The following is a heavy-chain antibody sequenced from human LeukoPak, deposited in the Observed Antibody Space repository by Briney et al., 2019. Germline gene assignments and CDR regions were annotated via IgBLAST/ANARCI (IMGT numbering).Heavy chain of an antibody. Sequence: GGSLRLSCAASGFIFSNYGMNWVRQAPGKGLEWVSAISGSGGSTYYADSVKGRFTISRDNSKNTLYLQMNSLRAEDTAVYYCAKVGVVVAAYYWGQGTLVTVSS. CDR2: ISGSGGST. V-gene: IGHV3-23*01. CDR1: GFIFSNYG. CDR3: AKVGVVVAAYY. J-gene: IGHJ4*02. D-gene: IGHD2-15*01.